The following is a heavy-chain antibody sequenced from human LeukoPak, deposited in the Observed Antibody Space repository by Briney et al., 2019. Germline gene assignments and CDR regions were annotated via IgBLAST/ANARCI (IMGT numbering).Heavy chain of an antibody. Sequence: ASVKVSCKASGGTFSSYAISWVRQAPGQGLEWMGWMNPNSGNTGYAQKFQGRVTMTRNTSISTAYMELSSLRSEDTAVYYCARGLNRPEPVKDYWGQGTLVTVSS. V-gene: IGHV1-8*02. J-gene: IGHJ4*02. CDR2: MNPNSGNT. CDR1: GGTFSSYA. CDR3: ARGLNRPEPVKDY. D-gene: IGHD1-14*01.